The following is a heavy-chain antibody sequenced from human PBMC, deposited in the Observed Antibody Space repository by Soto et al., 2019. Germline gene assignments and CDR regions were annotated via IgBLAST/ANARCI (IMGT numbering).Heavy chain of an antibody. CDR3: ARHPRYFDWLLHTNWFDP. D-gene: IGHD3-9*01. J-gene: IGHJ5*02. Sequence: PSETLSLTCTVSGGSISSSSYYWGWIRQPPGKGLEWIGSIYYSGSTYYNPSLKSRVTISVDTSKNQFSLKLSSVAAADTAVYYCARHPRYFDWLLHTNWFDPWGQGTLVTVSS. CDR1: GGSISSSSYY. CDR2: IYYSGST. V-gene: IGHV4-39*01.